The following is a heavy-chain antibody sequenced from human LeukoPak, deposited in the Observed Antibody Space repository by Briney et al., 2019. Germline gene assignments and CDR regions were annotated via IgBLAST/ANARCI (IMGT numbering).Heavy chain of an antibody. D-gene: IGHD3-22*01. V-gene: IGHV4-4*09. CDR2: IYTSGST. Sequence: PSETLSLTCTVSGGSISSYYWSWIRQPPGKGLEWIGYIYTSGSTNYNPSLKSRVTISVDTSKNQFSLKLSSVTAADTAVYYCARTNGYYDSSGYYYVFDYWGQGTLVTVSS. J-gene: IGHJ4*02. CDR3: ARTNGYYDSSGYYYVFDY. CDR1: GGSISSYY.